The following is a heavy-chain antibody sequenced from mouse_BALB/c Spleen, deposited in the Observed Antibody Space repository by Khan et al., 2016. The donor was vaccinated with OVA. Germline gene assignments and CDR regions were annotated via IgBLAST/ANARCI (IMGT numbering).Heavy chain of an antibody. CDR1: GFTFSSFG. V-gene: IGHV5-17*02. CDR2: ISSGSSSI. J-gene: IGHJ1*01. CDR3: AREDYGRWYFDV. D-gene: IGHD1-1*02. Sequence: EVELVESGGGLVQPGGSRTLTCAASGFTFSSFGMHWVRQAPEKGLVWVAYISSGSSSIYYADTVKGRITITRDNPKNTLFLQMTSLRSEDTAMYYCAREDYGRWYFDVWGAGTTVTVSS.